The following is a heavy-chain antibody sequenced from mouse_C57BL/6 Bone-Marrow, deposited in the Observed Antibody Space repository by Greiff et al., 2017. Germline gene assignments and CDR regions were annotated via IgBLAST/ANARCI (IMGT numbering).Heavy chain of an antibody. CDR3: ARPPGGSSSHVEV. CDR1: GFTFSDYY. Sequence: EVKVVESGGGLVQPGGSLKLSCAASGFTFSDYYMYWVRQTPEKRLEWVAYISNGGGSTYYPDTVKGRFTISRDNAKNTLYLQMSRLKSEDTSMYYCARPPGGSSSHVEVWGTGTTVTVSS. V-gene: IGHV5-12*01. J-gene: IGHJ1*03. CDR2: ISNGGGST. D-gene: IGHD1-1*01.